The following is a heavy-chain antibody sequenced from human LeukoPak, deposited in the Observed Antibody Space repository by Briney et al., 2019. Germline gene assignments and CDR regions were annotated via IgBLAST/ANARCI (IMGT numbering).Heavy chain of an antibody. V-gene: IGHV3-53*01. CDR2: INSGGNA. Sequence: GGSLRLSCAASGFTVSSNYMNWVRQAPGKGLEWVSVINSGGNAYYAASVKGRFTISRDNSENMLYLQMNSLRADDTAVYYCARSQEGTMSLRHFDLWGRGTLVTVSS. J-gene: IGHJ2*01. CDR1: GFTVSSNY. D-gene: IGHD3-22*01. CDR3: ARSQEGTMSLRHFDL.